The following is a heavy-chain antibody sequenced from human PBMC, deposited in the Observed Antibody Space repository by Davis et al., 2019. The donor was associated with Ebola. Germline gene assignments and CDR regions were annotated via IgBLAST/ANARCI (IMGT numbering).Heavy chain of an antibody. V-gene: IGHV4-34*01. J-gene: IGHJ6*04. CDR1: GGSISSYY. CDR2: INHSGST. CDR3: ARDCSSASGMDV. D-gene: IGHD2-2*01. Sequence: MPSETLSLTCTVSGGSISSYYWSWIRQPPGKGLEWIGEINHSGSTNYNPSLKSRVTISVDTSKNQFSLKLTSVTAADTAVYYCARDCSSASGMDVWGKGTTVTVSS.